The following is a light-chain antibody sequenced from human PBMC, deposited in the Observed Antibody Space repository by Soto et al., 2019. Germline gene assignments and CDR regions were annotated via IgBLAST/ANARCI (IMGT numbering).Light chain of an antibody. J-gene: IGKJ4*01. Sequence: EIVLTQSPATLSLSPGERATLSCRASESVSSYIAWFQQKPGQPPRLLIYDASKRATGIPARFSGSGSGTDFTLTISRLEPEALAVYYCQQHPHWPSFGGGTKVEI. CDR1: ESVSSY. CDR3: QQHPHWPS. CDR2: DAS. V-gene: IGKV3-11*01.